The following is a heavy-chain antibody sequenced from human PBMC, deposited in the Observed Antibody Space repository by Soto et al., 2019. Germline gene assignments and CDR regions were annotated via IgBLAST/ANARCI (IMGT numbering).Heavy chain of an antibody. CDR1: VYTFTGYY. CDR2: INPNSGGT. J-gene: IGHJ6*03. V-gene: IGHV1-2*04. CDR3: ARSHAAGWFGEDYYYMDV. D-gene: IGHD3-10*01. Sequence: ASVKVSCTASVYTFTGYYMHWVRLAPGQGLEWMGWINPNSGGTNSAQKFQGWVTMTRDTSISTAYMELSRLRSDDTAVYYCARSHAAGWFGEDYYYMDVWGKGTTVTVSS.